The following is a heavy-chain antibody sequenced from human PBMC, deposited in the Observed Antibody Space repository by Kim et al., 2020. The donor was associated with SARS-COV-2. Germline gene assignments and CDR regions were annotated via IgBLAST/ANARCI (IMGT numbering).Heavy chain of an antibody. CDR1: GFTFSSYG. CDR2: IWYDGSNK. Sequence: GGSLRLSCAASGFTFSSYGMHWVRQAPGKGLEWVAVIWYDGSNKYYADSVKGRFTISRDNSKNTLYLQMNSLRAEDTAVYYCARHPDYYGSGSLDVWGQGTTVTVSS. D-gene: IGHD3-10*01. V-gene: IGHV3-33*01. J-gene: IGHJ6*02. CDR3: ARHPDYYGSGSLDV.